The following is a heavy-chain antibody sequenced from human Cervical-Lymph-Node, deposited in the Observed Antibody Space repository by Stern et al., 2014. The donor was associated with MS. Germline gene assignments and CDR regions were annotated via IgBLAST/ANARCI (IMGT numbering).Heavy chain of an antibody. V-gene: IGHV1-69*01. CDR1: GGTLSDYG. D-gene: IGHD4-17*01. J-gene: IGHJ6*02. Sequence: VQLVQSGAEVKKPGSSVKVSCKASGGTLSDYGISWVRQAPGQGLEWMGGIIPMFGTANYVQKFQGRVTLTADDSTNTAYMDLSSLTSDDTAVYYCARDGDSSMLGLDVWGQGTTVTVSS. CDR2: IIPMFGTA. CDR3: ARDGDSSMLGLDV.